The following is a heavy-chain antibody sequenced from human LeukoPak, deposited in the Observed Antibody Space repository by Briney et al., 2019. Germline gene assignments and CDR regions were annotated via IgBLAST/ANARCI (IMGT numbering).Heavy chain of an antibody. CDR1: GGSISSGGYY. CDR3: ARVYYDSSGYYLGYFDY. V-gene: IGHV4-61*08. Sequence: SETLSLTCTVSGGSISSGGYYWSWIRQPPGKGLEWIGYIYYSGSTNYNPSLKSRVTISVDTSKNQFSLKLSSVTAADTAVYYCARVYYDSSGYYLGYFDYWGQGTLVTVSS. D-gene: IGHD3-22*01. J-gene: IGHJ4*02. CDR2: IYYSGST.